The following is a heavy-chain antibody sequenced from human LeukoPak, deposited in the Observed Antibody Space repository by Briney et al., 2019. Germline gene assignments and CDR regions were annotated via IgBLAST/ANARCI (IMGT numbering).Heavy chain of an antibody. Sequence: GGSLRLSCAASGFTFSGSAMHWVRQASGKGLEWVGRIRSKANSYATAYAASVKGRFTISRDDSKNTAYLQMNSLKTEDTAVYYCTRLGGYYGSGSYYTESEGYYYYYMDVWGKGTTVTVSS. CDR2: IRSKANSYAT. CDR1: GFTFSGSA. J-gene: IGHJ6*03. CDR3: TRLGGYYGSGSYYTESEGYYYYYMDV. V-gene: IGHV3-73*01. D-gene: IGHD3-10*01.